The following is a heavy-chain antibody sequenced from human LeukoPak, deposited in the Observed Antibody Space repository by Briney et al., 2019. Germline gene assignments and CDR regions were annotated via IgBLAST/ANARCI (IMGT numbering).Heavy chain of an antibody. CDR1: GGTLSSYT. CDR3: ARGPSLGYFDY. CDR2: IIPILGIA. Sequence: ASVKVSCKASGGTLSSYTISWVRQAPGQGLEWMGRIIPILGIANYVQKFQGRVTITADKSTSTAYMELSSLRSEDTAVYYCARGPSLGYFDYWGQGTLVTVSS. J-gene: IGHJ4*02. V-gene: IGHV1-69*02.